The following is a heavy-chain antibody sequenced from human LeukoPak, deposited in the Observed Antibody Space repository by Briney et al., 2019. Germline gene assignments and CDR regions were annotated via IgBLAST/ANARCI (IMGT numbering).Heavy chain of an antibody. Sequence: GGSLRLSCAASGFTFSSYSMNWVRQAPGEGLEWVSSISYSSGYIYYADSEKGRFTISRDNAKNSLYLQMNSLRAEDTAVFYCARTRVGVVIDYFDYWGQGTLATVSS. J-gene: IGHJ4*01. CDR3: ARTRVGVVIDYFDY. CDR1: GFTFSSYS. CDR2: ISYSSGYI. D-gene: IGHD3-3*01. V-gene: IGHV3-21*01.